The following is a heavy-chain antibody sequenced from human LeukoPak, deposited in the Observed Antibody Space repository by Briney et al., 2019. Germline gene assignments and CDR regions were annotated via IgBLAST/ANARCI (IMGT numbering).Heavy chain of an antibody. J-gene: IGHJ4*02. V-gene: IGHV3-13*03. D-gene: IGHD3-10*01. CDR2: IGTAGDT. CDR1: GFTFSSYD. Sequence: SGGSLRLSCAACGFTFSSYDMHWVRQATGKGLEWVSAIGTAGDTYYPGSVKGQFTISRENAKNSLYLQMNSLRAGDTAVYYCATQASYYYGSGSYYDSWGQGTLVTVSS. CDR3: ATQASYYYGSGSYYDS.